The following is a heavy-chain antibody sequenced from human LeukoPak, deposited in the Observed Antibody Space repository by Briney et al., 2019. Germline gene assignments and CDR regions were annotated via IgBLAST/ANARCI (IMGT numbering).Heavy chain of an antibody. CDR1: GFSFSNYR. V-gene: IGHV3-21*01. Sequence: PGGSLRLSCAASGFSFSNYRMNWVRQAPGKGLEWVSSISSSSSYIYYADSGKGRFTISRDNAKNSLYLQMNSLRVEDTAVYYCARAHYSGSYSYYNRAFDYWGQGILVTVSS. CDR2: ISSSSSYI. D-gene: IGHD3-10*01. CDR3: ARAHYSGSYSYYNRAFDY. J-gene: IGHJ4*02.